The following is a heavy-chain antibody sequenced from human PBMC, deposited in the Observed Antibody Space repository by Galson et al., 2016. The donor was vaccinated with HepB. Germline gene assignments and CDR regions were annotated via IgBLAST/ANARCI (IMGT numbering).Heavy chain of an antibody. Sequence: QSGAAVKKPGESLKISCKGSGYSFTNYWIGWVRQMPGKGLEWMGMIHPDDSDTKYSPSFQGQVTMSADKSISTAYLQWSSLKASDTAMYYCARFSGSGWGSFDYWGQGTLVIVSS. CDR3: ARFSGSGWGSFDY. CDR1: GYSFTNYW. J-gene: IGHJ4*02. CDR2: IHPDDSDT. D-gene: IGHD6-19*01. V-gene: IGHV5-51*01.